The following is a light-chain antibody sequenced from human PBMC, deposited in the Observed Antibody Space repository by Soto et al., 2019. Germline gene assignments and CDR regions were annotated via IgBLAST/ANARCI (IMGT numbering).Light chain of an antibody. CDR3: QQYNNWLWT. J-gene: IGKJ1*01. V-gene: IGKV3-15*01. CDR1: QSVNSN. CDR2: GAS. Sequence: EIVMTQSPATLSVSPGERATLSCRASQSVNSNLVWYQQKPGQAPRLLISGASTRATGIPGRFSGSGYGTEFTLTISSLQSEDFAVYYCQQYNNWLWTFGQGTKVEIK.